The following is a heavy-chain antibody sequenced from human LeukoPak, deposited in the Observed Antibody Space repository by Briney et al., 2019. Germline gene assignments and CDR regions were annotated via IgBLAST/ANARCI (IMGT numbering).Heavy chain of an antibody. J-gene: IGHJ3*02. Sequence: GGSLRLSCAASGFTFSSYAMSWVRQAPGKGLEWVSAISGSGGSTYYADSVKGRFTISRDNSKNTLYLQMNSLRAEDTAVYYCARQQSSSPNRSWSGYSDLKTDAFDIWGQGTMVTASS. CDR3: ARQQSSSPNRSWSGYSDLKTDAFDI. D-gene: IGHD3-3*01. CDR2: ISGSGGST. V-gene: IGHV3-23*01. CDR1: GFTFSSYA.